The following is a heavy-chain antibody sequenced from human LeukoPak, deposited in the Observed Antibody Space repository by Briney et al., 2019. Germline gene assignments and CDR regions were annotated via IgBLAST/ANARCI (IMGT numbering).Heavy chain of an antibody. V-gene: IGHV1-8*01. CDR3: ARGRGSWPDLSYYYYGMDV. D-gene: IGHD6-13*01. CDR1: GYSFSRFG. Sequence: PRASVKVSCKASGYSFSRFGLSWVRQVPGQGLEWMGWMNPNSGNTGYAQRFRGRVTMTRNTSISTGYMELSSLTSEDTAVYYCARGRGSWPDLSYYYYGMDVWGQGTTVTVSS. J-gene: IGHJ6*02. CDR2: MNPNSGNT.